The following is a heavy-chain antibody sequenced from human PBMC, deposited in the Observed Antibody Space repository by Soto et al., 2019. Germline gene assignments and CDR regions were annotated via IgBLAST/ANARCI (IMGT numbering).Heavy chain of an antibody. CDR2: INSDGSST. Sequence: EVQLVESGGGLVQPGGSLRLSCAASGFTFSSYWMHWVRQAPGKGLVWVSRINSDGSSTSYADSVKGRFTISRDNAKNTLYLQMNSLRAEDTAVYYCARDPYDILTPGQGAFDSWGEGTMVTVSS. J-gene: IGHJ3*02. V-gene: IGHV3-74*01. CDR1: GFTFSSYW. CDR3: ARDPYDILTPGQGAFDS. D-gene: IGHD3-9*01.